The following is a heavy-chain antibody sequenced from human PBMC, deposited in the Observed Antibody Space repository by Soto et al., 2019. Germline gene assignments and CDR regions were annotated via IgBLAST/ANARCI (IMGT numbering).Heavy chain of an antibody. Sequence: ASVKVSCKASGYTFTSYAMHWVRQAPGQRLEWMGWINAGNGNTKYSQKFQGRVTITRDTSASTAYMELSSLRSEDTAVYYCASRPGPEYYYYGMDVWGQGTTVTVSS. CDR1: GYTFTSYA. V-gene: IGHV1-3*01. CDR2: INAGNGNT. CDR3: ASRPGPEYYYYGMDV. J-gene: IGHJ6*02.